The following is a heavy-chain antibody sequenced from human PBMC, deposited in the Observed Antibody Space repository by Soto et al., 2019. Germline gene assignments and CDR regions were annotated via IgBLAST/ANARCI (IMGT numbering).Heavy chain of an antibody. J-gene: IGHJ4*02. CDR1: GFTFSSYS. V-gene: IGHV3-48*02. D-gene: IGHD1-1*01. CDR3: ARDRGTRTWGNFDY. CDR2: ISSSSSTI. Sequence: EVQLVESGGGLVQPGGSLRLSCAASGFTFSSYSMNWVRQAPGKGLEWVSYISSSSSTIYYADSVKGLFTISTENAKNSLYLQMNSLRDEDTAVYYCARDRGTRTWGNFDYWGQGTLVTVSS.